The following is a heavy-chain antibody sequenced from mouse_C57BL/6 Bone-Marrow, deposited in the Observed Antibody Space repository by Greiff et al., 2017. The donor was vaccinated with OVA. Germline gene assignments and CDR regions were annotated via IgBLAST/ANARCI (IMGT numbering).Heavy chain of an antibody. CDR1: GFTFSSYA. J-gene: IGHJ4*01. CDR2: ISDGGSYT. CDR3: AREGDGNYGDAMDY. Sequence: EVHLVESGGGLVKPGGSLKLSCAASGFTFSSYAMSWVRQTPEKRLEWVATISDGGSYTYYPDNVKGRFTISRDNAKNNLYLQMSHLKSEDTAMYYCAREGDGNYGDAMDYWGQGTSVTVSS. D-gene: IGHD2-1*01. V-gene: IGHV5-4*01.